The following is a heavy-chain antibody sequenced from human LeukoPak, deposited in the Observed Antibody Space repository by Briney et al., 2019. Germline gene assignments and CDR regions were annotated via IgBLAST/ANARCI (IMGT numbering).Heavy chain of an antibody. Sequence: GGSLRLYCAASGFTFSGYAMSWLAQAPGKRREGVSALSGSGGGTYYADSVKGRFTITRDNTKTTLYLQMNSLRAEDTDVHYCAKAGAQLVRGAFEIWGQGTMVTVSS. CDR3: AKAGAQLVRGAFEI. V-gene: IGHV3-23*01. D-gene: IGHD6-13*01. CDR1: GFTFSGYA. CDR2: LSGSGGGT. J-gene: IGHJ3*02.